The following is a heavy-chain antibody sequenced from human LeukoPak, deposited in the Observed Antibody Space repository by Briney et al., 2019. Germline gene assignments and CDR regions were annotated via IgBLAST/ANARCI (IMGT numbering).Heavy chain of an antibody. D-gene: IGHD2-15*01. Sequence: PGGSLRLSCAASGFTFSSYAMHWVRQAPGKGLEWVAVISYDGSNKYYADSVKGRFTISRDNSKNTLYLQMNSLRAEDTAVYYCARYEVPFPLWYGFAFDIWGQGTMVTVSS. J-gene: IGHJ3*02. V-gene: IGHV3-30*04. CDR2: ISYDGSNK. CDR1: GFTFSSYA. CDR3: ARYEVPFPLWYGFAFDI.